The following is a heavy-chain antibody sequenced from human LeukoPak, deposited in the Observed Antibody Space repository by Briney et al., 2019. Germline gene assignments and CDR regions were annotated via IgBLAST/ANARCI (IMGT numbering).Heavy chain of an antibody. V-gene: IGHV3-21*01. CDR3: ARGQVTYYDFWSGYYYFDY. CDR1: GFTFSSYS. J-gene: IGHJ4*02. Sequence: GGSLRLSCAASGFTFSSYSMNWVRQAPGKGLEWVSSISSSSSYIYYADSVKGRFTISRDNAKNSLYLQMNSLRAEDTPVYYCARGQVTYYDFWSGYYYFDYWGQGTLVTVSS. D-gene: IGHD3-3*01. CDR2: ISSSSSYI.